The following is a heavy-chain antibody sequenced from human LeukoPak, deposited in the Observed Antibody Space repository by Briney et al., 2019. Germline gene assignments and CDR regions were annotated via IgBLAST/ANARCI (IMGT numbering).Heavy chain of an antibody. CDR1: GFTFSSYA. J-gene: IGHJ4*02. D-gene: IGHD3-3*01. CDR3: AKVQAEGYYDFWSGYSDY. CDR2: ISGSGGRT. Sequence: PGGSLRLSCAASGFTFSSYAMSWVRQAPGKGLEWVSAISGSGGRTYYADSVKGRFTISRDNSNNTLYLQMNSLRAEDTAVYYCAKVQAEGYYDFWSGYSDYWGQGTLVTVSS. V-gene: IGHV3-23*01.